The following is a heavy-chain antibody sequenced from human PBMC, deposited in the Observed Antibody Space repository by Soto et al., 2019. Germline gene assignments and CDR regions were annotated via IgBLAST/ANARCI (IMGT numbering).Heavy chain of an antibody. Sequence: AASVKVSCKASGYTLTSYSMHWVRPAPGQKLEGMGWINAGNGNTKYSQKFQGRVTITRDTSASTAYMELSSLRSEDTAVYYCARARTPAGGIAAALRGYFDYWGQGTLVTVSS. J-gene: IGHJ4*02. CDR1: GYTLTSYS. D-gene: IGHD6-13*01. V-gene: IGHV1-3*01. CDR3: ARARTPAGGIAAALRGYFDY. CDR2: INAGNGNT.